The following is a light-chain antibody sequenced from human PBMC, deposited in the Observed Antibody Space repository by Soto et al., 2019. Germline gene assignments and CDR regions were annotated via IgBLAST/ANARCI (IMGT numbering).Light chain of an antibody. CDR3: QQRKKSQVT. Sequence: DIVSIQSLRTLSLSTGERATXSCRASQSVSSYLAWYQQKPGHAPRLLIYDASNRATGIPARFSGSGSGTDFTLTISSLEPEDFAVYYCQQRKKSQVTFGQGTRVEIK. V-gene: IGKV3-11*01. CDR2: DAS. CDR1: QSVSSY. J-gene: IGKJ5*01.